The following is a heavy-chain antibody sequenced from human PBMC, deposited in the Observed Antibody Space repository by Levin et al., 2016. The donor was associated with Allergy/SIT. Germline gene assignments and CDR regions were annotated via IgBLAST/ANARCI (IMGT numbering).Heavy chain of an antibody. CDR2: MNPNSGNT. V-gene: IGHV1-8*01. J-gene: IGHJ5*02. D-gene: IGHD3-10*01. Sequence: WVRQAPGQGLEWMGWMNPNSGNTGYAQKFQGRVTMTRNTSISTAYMELSSLRSEDTAVYYCARRVVVLWFGELANWFDPWGQGTLVTVSS. CDR3: ARRVVVLWFGELANWFDP.